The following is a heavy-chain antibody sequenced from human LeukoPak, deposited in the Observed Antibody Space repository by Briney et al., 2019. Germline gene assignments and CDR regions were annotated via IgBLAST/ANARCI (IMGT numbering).Heavy chain of an antibody. Sequence: ETLSLTCTVSGDSISSFYWTWIRQPAGKGLEWIGRIYTSGSTNYNPSLKGRVTISVDTSKNQFSLKLSSVTAADTAVYYCAIPTRYGGNSFGYWGQGTLVTVSS. CDR3: AIPTRYGGNSFGY. V-gene: IGHV4-4*07. J-gene: IGHJ4*02. D-gene: IGHD4-23*01. CDR1: GDSISSFY. CDR2: IYTSGST.